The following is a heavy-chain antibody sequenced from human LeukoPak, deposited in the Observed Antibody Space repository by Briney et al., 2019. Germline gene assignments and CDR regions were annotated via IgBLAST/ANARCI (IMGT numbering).Heavy chain of an antibody. CDR3: VKDLTGTWSFDY. D-gene: IGHD3-9*01. V-gene: IGHV3-23*01. Sequence: PPGGSLRLSCAASGFTFSSYAMSWVRQAPGKGLGWVSTISGSGSNTYYADSVKGRFTISRDNSKNALYLQLTSLRLEDTALYYCVKDLTGTWSFDYWGQGTLVTVSS. CDR2: ISGSGSNT. CDR1: GFTFSSYA. J-gene: IGHJ4*02.